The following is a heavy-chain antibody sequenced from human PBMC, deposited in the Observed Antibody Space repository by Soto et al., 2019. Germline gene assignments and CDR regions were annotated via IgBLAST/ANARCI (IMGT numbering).Heavy chain of an antibody. J-gene: IGHJ4*02. Sequence: PSETLSLTCTVSGGSISGGGYYWSWIRQHPGKGLEWIGYIYYSGSTYYNPSLKSRVTISVDTSKNQFSLKLSSVTAADTAAYYCARAPAMVRGVTRPHYYFDYWGQGTLVTVSS. CDR2: IYYSGST. CDR1: GGSISGGGYY. V-gene: IGHV4-31*03. D-gene: IGHD3-10*01. CDR3: ARAPAMVRGVTRPHYYFDY.